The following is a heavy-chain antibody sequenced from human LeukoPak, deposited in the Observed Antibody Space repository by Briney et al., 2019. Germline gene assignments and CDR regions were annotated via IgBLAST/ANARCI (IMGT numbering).Heavy chain of an antibody. Sequence: GEPLHISCKGSGSPFTSYWISWACQMPGKGLEWMGKIDPSDSYTSYSPSLQGHVTISADKSISAAYLQWSSLKASDTAMYYCARHSHYDFWSGYLDYWGQGTLVTVSS. CDR3: ARHSHYDFWSGYLDY. CDR1: GSPFTSYW. V-gene: IGHV5-10-1*01. J-gene: IGHJ4*02. D-gene: IGHD3-3*01. CDR2: IDPSDSYT.